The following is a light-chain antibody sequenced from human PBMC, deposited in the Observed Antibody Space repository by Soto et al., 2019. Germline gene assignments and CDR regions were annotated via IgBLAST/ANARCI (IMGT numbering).Light chain of an antibody. Sequence: QSVLTQPPSASGSPGQSVTISCTGTSSDIGSYNYVSWYQQHPGKAPKLIIYEISKRPSGVPDRFSGSKSGNTASLSVSGLQAEDEAYYYCSSNAGSNTLVFGGGTKLTVL. CDR2: EIS. CDR3: SSNAGSNTLV. V-gene: IGLV2-8*01. CDR1: SSDIGSYNY. J-gene: IGLJ2*01.